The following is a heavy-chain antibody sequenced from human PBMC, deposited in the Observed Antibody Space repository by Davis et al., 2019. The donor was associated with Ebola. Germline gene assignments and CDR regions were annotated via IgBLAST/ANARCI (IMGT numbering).Heavy chain of an antibody. V-gene: IGHV4-34*01. Sequence: PSETLSLTCAVYGGSFSGYYWSWIRQPPGKGLEWIGEINHSGSTNYNPPLKSRVTISVDTSKNQFSLKLSSVTAADTAVYYCAREGPTRIAARGGYYYYYMDVWGKGTTVTVSS. J-gene: IGHJ6*03. CDR2: INHSGST. D-gene: IGHD6-6*01. CDR3: AREGPTRIAARGGYYYYYMDV. CDR1: GGSFSGYY.